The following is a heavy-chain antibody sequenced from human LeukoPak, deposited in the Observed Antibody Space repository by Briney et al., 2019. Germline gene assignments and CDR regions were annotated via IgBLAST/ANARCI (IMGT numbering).Heavy chain of an antibody. Sequence: SETLSLTCAVYGGSFSGYYWSWIRQPPGKGLEWIGEINHSGSTNYNPSLKSRVTTSVDTSKNQFSLKLSSVTAADTAVYYCARHRSVVSPFDYWGQGTLVTVSS. CDR3: ARHRSVVSPFDY. CDR1: GGSFSGYY. V-gene: IGHV4-34*01. J-gene: IGHJ4*02. D-gene: IGHD3-22*01. CDR2: INHSGST.